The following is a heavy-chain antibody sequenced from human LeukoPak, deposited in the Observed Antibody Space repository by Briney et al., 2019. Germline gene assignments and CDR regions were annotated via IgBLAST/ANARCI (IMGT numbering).Heavy chain of an antibody. CDR1: GYTFTSYG. CDR2: ISAYNGNT. V-gene: IGHV1-18*01. Sequence: ASVKVSCKASGYTFTSYGISWVRQAPGQGLEWMGWISAYNGNTNYAQKLQGRVTMTTDTSTSTAYMELRSLRSDDTAVYYCAKGRFMVRGVTLLGFDPWGQGTLVTVSS. CDR3: AKGRFMVRGVTLLGFDP. J-gene: IGHJ5*02. D-gene: IGHD3-10*01.